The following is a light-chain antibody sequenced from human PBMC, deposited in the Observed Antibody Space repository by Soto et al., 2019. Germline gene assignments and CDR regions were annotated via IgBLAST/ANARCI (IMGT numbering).Light chain of an antibody. V-gene: IGKV1-5*03. J-gene: IGKJ2*01. Sequence: DIQMTQSPSTLSASVGDRVTITCRASQSIGSWLAWYQQKTGKAPKLLIYKESCLESGVPSRFSGSGSGTEFTLTISSLQHDDFAVYYCQQYNTYWYTFGQGTKLEIK. CDR1: QSIGSW. CDR2: KES. CDR3: QQYNTYWYT.